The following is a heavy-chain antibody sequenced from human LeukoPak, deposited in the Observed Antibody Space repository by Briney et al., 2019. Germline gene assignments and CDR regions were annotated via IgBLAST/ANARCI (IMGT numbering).Heavy chain of an antibody. CDR2: ISGSGSTI. J-gene: IGHJ4*02. D-gene: IGHD5-18*01. Sequence: GGSLRLSCAVSGFTFSSYEMNWVRQAPGKGPEWVSYISGSGSTIYYADSVKGRFTISRDNAKNSLYLQMNSLRAEDTAVYYCARDRGVATAEFDYWGQGTLVTVSS. V-gene: IGHV3-48*03. CDR3: ARDRGVATAEFDY. CDR1: GFTFSSYE.